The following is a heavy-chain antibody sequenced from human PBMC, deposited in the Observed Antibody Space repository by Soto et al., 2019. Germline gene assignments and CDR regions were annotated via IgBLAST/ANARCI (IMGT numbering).Heavy chain of an antibody. CDR2: INAGYGNT. J-gene: IGHJ4*01. Sequence: QVHLVQSGADVRKPGASVKVSCKASGYTFSSYAMHWVRQAPGQRLEWMGWINAGYGNTKSSQKFQDRVIISRDTSASTAYMELTSLRSEDTAVYYCARDTGDGTFDFWGHGTLVTVYS. V-gene: IGHV1-3*01. CDR3: ARDTGDGTFDF. CDR1: GYTFSSYA. D-gene: IGHD2-8*02.